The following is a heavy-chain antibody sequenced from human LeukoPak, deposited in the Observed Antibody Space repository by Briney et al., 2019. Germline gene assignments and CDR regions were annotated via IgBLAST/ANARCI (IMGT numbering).Heavy chain of an antibody. Sequence: GGSLRLSCAASGFTFSNFAMSWVRQAQGKGLEWVSTISHTGGGRYYAKSVRGRFTVSRGNSQNILYLQMNSLRAEDTAVYFCAKTPDVVIEVVGTTFDSWGQGSLVTVS. D-gene: IGHD6-13*01. V-gene: IGHV3-23*01. CDR2: ISHTGGGR. CDR1: GFTFSNFA. J-gene: IGHJ4*02. CDR3: AKTPDVVIEVVGTTFDS.